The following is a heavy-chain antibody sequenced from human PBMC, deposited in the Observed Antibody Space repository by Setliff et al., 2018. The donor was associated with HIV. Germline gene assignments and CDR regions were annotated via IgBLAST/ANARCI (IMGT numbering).Heavy chain of an antibody. CDR1: GFNLSSHW. CDR3: ATLWMRGGYFDT. Sequence: PGESLKISCAASGFNLSSHWMHWVRQAPGKGLLWVSHIDSDGTTTSYADSVKGRFTISRDNAKNTVYLQMNSLRPEDTAVYYCATLWMRGGYFDTWGQGTLVTVSS. D-gene: IGHD2-15*01. J-gene: IGHJ4*02. CDR2: IDSDGTTT. V-gene: IGHV3-74*01.